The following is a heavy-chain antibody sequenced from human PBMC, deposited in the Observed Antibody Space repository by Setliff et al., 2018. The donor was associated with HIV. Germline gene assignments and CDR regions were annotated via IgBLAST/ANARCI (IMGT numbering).Heavy chain of an antibody. CDR2: IYPGDSET. J-gene: IGHJ4*02. V-gene: IGHV5-51*01. CDR3: ARRLSANSFDY. CDR1: GYSFDRYW. Sequence: GESLKISCQDSGYSFDRYWIGWVRQMPGRGLEWMGIIYPGDSETRYSPSFQGQVTISADKSVSTAYLQWSSLKASDTAMYYCARRLSANSFDYWGQGTLVTVSS. D-gene: IGHD1-7*01.